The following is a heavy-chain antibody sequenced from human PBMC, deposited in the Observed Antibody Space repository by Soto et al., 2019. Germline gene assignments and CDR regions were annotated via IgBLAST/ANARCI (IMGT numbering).Heavy chain of an antibody. CDR1: GGSISNYY. J-gene: IGHJ4*02. Sequence: SEPLSLTCIVSGGSISNYYWSWIRQPPGKGLEWIGYIYYSGSTNYNPSLTSRVTISVDTSKNQFSLKLSSVTAADTAVYYCARHRYSYGVYYFDYWGQGTLVTVSS. D-gene: IGHD5-18*01. V-gene: IGHV4-59*08. CDR3: ARHRYSYGVYYFDY. CDR2: IYYSGST.